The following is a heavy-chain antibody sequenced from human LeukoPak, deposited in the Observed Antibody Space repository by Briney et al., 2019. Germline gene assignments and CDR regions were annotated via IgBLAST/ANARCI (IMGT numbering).Heavy chain of an antibody. CDR3: ARDPGNSYGQSYFDS. CDR2: ISYSGST. CDR1: GGSISSGDYY. D-gene: IGHD5-18*01. V-gene: IGHV4-30-4*08. Sequence: PSETLSLTCTVSGGSISSGDYYWSWIRQHPGKGLEWIGYISYSGSTYYESSLKSRLTISVDTSKNQFSLRLSSVTAADTAVYYCARDPGNSYGQSYFDSWGQGTLVTVSS. J-gene: IGHJ4*02.